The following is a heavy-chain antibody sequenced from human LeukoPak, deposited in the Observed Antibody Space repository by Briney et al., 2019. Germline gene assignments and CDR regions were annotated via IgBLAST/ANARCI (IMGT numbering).Heavy chain of an antibody. V-gene: IGHV1-18*01. Sequence: ASVKVSCKASGYTFTNYAISWVRQAPGQGLEWMGWISAYNGNTNYAQKLQGRITMTTDTSTSTAYMELRSLRPDDTAVYYCARVRFLEWLLPDGDWGQGTLVTVSS. J-gene: IGHJ4*02. CDR1: GYTFTNYA. CDR3: ARVRFLEWLLPDGD. D-gene: IGHD3-3*01. CDR2: ISAYNGNT.